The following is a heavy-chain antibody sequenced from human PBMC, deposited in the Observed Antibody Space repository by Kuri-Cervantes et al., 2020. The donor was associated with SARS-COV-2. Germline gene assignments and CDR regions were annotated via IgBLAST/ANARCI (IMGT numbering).Heavy chain of an antibody. J-gene: IGHJ4*02. CDR3: ASLAVAGIGAGGYFDY. CDR2: IIPIFGTA. Sequence: SVKISCYASAGTSSSYAISWVRQDTGQGLLWMGGIIPIFGTANYAQKFQGRVTITAGESTSTAYMKLSSLRSEDTAVYYCASLAVAGIGAGGYFDYWGQETLGTVSS. V-gene: IGHV1-69*13. D-gene: IGHD6-19*01. CDR1: AGTSSSYA.